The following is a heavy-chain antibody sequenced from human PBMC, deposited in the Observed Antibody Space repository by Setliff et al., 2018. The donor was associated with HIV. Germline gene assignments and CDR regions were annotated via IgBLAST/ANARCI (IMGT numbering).Heavy chain of an antibody. J-gene: IGHJ4*01. D-gene: IGHD2-15*01. Sequence: PGGSLRLSCATSGFTFNTYAMSWVRQAPGKGLEWASVISGSGGSTFYADSVKGRFTISRDNSKNTLYLQMNGLRVEDTAVYYCAKDGISGGAYPPYYFDYWGHGTLVTVSS. V-gene: IGHV3-23*01. CDR3: AKDGISGGAYPPYYFDY. CDR1: GFTFNTYA. CDR2: ISGSGGST.